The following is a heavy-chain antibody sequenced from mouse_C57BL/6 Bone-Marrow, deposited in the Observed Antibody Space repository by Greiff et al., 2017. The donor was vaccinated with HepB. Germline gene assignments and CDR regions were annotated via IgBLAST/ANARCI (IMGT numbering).Heavy chain of an antibody. CDR3: ARWGKAGTGFAY. CDR1: GYTFTDYN. V-gene: IGHV1-22*01. J-gene: IGHJ3*01. CDR2: INPNNGGT. D-gene: IGHD4-1*01. Sequence: VQLQQSGPELVKPGASVKMSCKASGYTFTDYNMHWVKQSHGKSLEWIGYINPNNGGTSYNQKFKGKATLTVNKSSSTAYMELRSLTSEDSAVYYCARWGKAGTGFAYWGQGTLVTVSA.